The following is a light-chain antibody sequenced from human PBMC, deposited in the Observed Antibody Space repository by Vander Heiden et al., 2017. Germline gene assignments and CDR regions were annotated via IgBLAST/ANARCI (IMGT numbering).Light chain of an antibody. J-gene: IGKJ1*01. Sequence: DIQMTPSPSFVSASVGDRVTISCRASQYSSSWLAWYQQKPGEAPKLLISDASRLQDEVPPRFSGSGSGTEFTLTISSLQPEDSASYYCQQTENFPVAFGQGTKVEVK. V-gene: IGKV1-12*01. CDR3: QQTENFPVA. CDR2: DAS. CDR1: QYSSSW.